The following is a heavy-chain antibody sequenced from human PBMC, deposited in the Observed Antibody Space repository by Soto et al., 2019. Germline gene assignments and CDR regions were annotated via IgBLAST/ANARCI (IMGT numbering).Heavy chain of an antibody. D-gene: IGHD6-19*01. CDR3: AKDRGGFTSGWEFFDF. J-gene: IGHJ4*02. CDR2: ISGNGGTT. V-gene: IGHV3-23*01. CDR1: GVAFSFYS. Sequence: EVVLLESGGGLVQPGGSLRLSCEVSGVAFSFYSMSWVRQAPGKGLEWVASISGNGGTTYYAASGKGRFTFSRDNSKNTVYLQMYSLRGEDTAVYYCAKDRGGFTSGWEFFDFWGQAPLVTVSS.